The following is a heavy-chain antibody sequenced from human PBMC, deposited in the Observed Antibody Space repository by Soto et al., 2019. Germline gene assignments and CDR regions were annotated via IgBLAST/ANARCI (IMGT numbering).Heavy chain of an antibody. D-gene: IGHD3-3*01. CDR1: GGSISGYY. J-gene: IGHJ4*02. CDR3: ARMANYDFWIGYITGFDY. CDR2: MYYSGDS. Sequence: SETLSLTCTVSGGSISGYYWSWIRQPPGKGLEWIGYMYYSGDSNYNSSLKSRVSISVDTSKNQFSLKLSSVTAADTAVYYCARMANYDFWIGYITGFDYWGQGTLVTVSS. V-gene: IGHV4-59*01.